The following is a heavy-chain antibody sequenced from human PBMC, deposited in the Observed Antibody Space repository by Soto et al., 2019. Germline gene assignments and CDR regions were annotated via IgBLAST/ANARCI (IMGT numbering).Heavy chain of an antibody. D-gene: IGHD2-15*01. CDR3: ARHDLGVPTRDIDY. V-gene: IGHV5-10-1*01. CDR1: GYSFTSYW. CDR2: IDPSDSYT. J-gene: IGHJ4*02. Sequence: GESLKISCKGSGYSFTSYWISWVRQMPGKGLEWMGKIDPSDSYTNYSPSFRGHVTISADKSITTAYLQWSSLKAPDTAMYYCARHDLGVPTRDIDYWGQGTLVTVSS.